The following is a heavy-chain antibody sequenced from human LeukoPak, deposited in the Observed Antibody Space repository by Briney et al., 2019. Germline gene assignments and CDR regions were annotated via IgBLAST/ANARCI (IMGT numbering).Heavy chain of an antibody. D-gene: IGHD3-22*01. Sequence: SSETLSLTCTVSGGSISSGGYCWSWIRQHPGKGLEWIGYIYYSGSTYYNPSLKSRVTISVDTSKNQFSLKLSSVTAADTAVYYCARGGSNDLSEPSYYYDSSGYFDYWGQGTLVTVSS. CDR2: IYYSGST. CDR3: ARGGSNDLSEPSYYYDSSGYFDY. J-gene: IGHJ4*02. CDR1: GGSISSGGYC. V-gene: IGHV4-31*03.